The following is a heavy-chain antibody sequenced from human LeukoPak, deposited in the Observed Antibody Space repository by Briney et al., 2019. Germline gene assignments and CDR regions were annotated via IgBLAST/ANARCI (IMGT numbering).Heavy chain of an antibody. CDR1: GNYW. CDR3: VSFYETY. CDR2: INSDGSWT. Sequence: GGSLRLSCAASGNYWMHWVRQAPGKGLVWVSHINSDGSWTSYAASVKGRFTISKDNAKNTVYLQMNSLRAEDTAVYYCVSFYETYWGRGTLVTVSS. D-gene: IGHD2/OR15-2a*01. J-gene: IGHJ4*02. V-gene: IGHV3-74*01.